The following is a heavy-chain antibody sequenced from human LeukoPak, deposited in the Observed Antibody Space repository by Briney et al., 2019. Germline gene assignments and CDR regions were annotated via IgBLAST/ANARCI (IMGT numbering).Heavy chain of an antibody. V-gene: IGHV3-11*04. CDR2: ISGNGGVI. D-gene: IGHD1-1*01. J-gene: IGHJ4*02. Sequence: PGGSLRLSCAASGFTFSDNYMTWVRQAPGKGLEWLSYISGNGGVIQYADSVKGRFTISRGNAKNLLYLQMDSLRVEDTAIYYCARDPRTVRIWGQGTLVTVSS. CDR3: ARDPRTVRI. CDR1: GFTFSDNY.